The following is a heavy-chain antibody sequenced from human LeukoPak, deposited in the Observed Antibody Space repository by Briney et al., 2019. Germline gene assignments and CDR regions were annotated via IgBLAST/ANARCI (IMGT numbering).Heavy chain of an antibody. D-gene: IGHD4-17*01. CDR3: ARGGVEDYGDLIDY. CDR1: GYTFTGYY. J-gene: IGHJ4*02. CDR2: INPNSGGT. V-gene: IGHV1-2*02. Sequence: ASVKVSCKASGYTFTGYYMHWVRQAPGQGLEWMGCINPNSGGTNYAQKFQGRVTMTRDTSISTAYMELSRLRSDDTAVYYCARGGVEDYGDLIDYWGQGTLVTVSS.